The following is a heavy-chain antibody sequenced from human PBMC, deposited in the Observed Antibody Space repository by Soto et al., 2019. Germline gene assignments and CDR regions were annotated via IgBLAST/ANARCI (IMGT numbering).Heavy chain of an antibody. Sequence: SVKVSCKASGGTFSSYAISWVRQAPGQGLEWMGGIIPVFGTGIYAQKFQGRVTITADKSTNTAYMELSSLRSEDTAVYFCARVGGTGGYTYGLDYWGQGTLVTVSS. V-gene: IGHV1-69*06. J-gene: IGHJ4*02. CDR2: IIPVFGTG. CDR3: ARVGGTGGYTYGLDY. CDR1: GGTFSSYA. D-gene: IGHD5-18*01.